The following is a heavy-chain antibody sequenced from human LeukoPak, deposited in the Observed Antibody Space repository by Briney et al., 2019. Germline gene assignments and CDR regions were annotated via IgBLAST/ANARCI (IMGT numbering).Heavy chain of an antibody. J-gene: IGHJ1*01. CDR3: ARGDGNFHF. V-gene: IGHV4-34*01. CDR1: GGSFSGYY. CDR2: INHSGST. Sequence: SETLSLTCAVYGGSFSGYYWSWIRQPPGKGLEWIGEINHSGSTNYNPSLKSRVTISVDTSKNQFSLKLSSVTAADTAVYYCARGDGNFHFWGQGTLVIVSS. D-gene: IGHD3-9*01.